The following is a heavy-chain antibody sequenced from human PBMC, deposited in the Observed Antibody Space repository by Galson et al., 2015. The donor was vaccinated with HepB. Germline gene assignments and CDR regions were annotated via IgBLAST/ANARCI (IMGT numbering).Heavy chain of an antibody. CDR1: GGTFSSYA. V-gene: IGHV1-69*13. Sequence: SVKVSCKASGGTFSSYAISWVRQAPGQGLEWMGGIIPIFGTANYAQKFQGRVTITADESTSTAYMELSSLRSEDTAVYYCARVSLNDGPTVTSPLYYYYYYMDVWGKGTTVTVSS. CDR2: IIPIFGTA. CDR3: ARVSLNDGPTVTSPLYYYYYYMDV. J-gene: IGHJ6*03. D-gene: IGHD4-17*01.